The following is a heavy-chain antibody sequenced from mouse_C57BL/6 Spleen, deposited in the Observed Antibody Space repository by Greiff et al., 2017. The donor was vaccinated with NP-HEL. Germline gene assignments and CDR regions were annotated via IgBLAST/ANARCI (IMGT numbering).Heavy chain of an antibody. CDR1: GYTFTDYN. CDR2: INPKNGGP. Sequence: SGPELVKPGASVKMSCKASGYTFTDYNMNWVKQSHGKSLEWIGYINPKNGGPSYNQKFKGKATLTVNKASSTAYMELRSLTSEDSAVYYCAREVLRGYCYFDYWGQGTTLTVSS. V-gene: IGHV1-22*01. J-gene: IGHJ2*01. CDR3: AREVLRGYCYFDY. D-gene: IGHD1-1*01.